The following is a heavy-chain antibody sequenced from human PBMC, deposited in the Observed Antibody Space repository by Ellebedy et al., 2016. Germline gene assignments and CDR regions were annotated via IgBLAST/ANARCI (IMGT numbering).Heavy chain of an antibody. Sequence: GGSLRLXCAASGFTFSIAGMTWVRQVPGKGLEWVATIVNSGRETYYADPLKGRFTISRDNAMNSLYLQMDSLTVEDTAVYYCTRDGSEWSRDYWGQGTLVTVSS. CDR3: TRDGSEWSRDY. V-gene: IGHV3-21*06. CDR1: GFTFSIAG. D-gene: IGHD2-8*01. J-gene: IGHJ4*02. CDR2: IVNSGRET.